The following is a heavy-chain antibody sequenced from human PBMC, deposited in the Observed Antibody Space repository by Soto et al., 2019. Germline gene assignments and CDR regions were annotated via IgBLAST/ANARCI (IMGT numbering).Heavy chain of an antibody. V-gene: IGHV4-30-4*01. Sequence: QVQLQESGPGLVKPSQTLSLTCTVSGGSISSGDYYWSWISQPPGKGLEWIGYIYYSGSTYYNPSLKSRVTISVDTSKNQFSLKLSSVTAADSAVYYCARGQFYVWGSYRILDWFDPWGQGTLDTVSS. CDR3: ARGQFYVWGSYRILDWFDP. D-gene: IGHD3-16*02. CDR1: GGSISSGDYY. J-gene: IGHJ5*02. CDR2: IYYSGST.